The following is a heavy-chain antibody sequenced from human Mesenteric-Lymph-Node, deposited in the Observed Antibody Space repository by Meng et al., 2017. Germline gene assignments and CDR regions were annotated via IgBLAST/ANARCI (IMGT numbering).Heavy chain of an antibody. CDR2: INPNSGGT. CDR3: ARGSYQLQHRNYYGMAV. J-gene: IGHJ6*01. Sequence: ASVKVSCKASGYTFTGYYMHWVRQAPGQGLEWMGRINPNSGGTNYAQKFQGRVTMTRDTSISTAYMELSRLRSDDTAVYYCARGSYQLQHRNYYGMAVWGQGNTV. V-gene: IGHV1-2*06. CDR1: GYTFTGYY. D-gene: IGHD2-2*01.